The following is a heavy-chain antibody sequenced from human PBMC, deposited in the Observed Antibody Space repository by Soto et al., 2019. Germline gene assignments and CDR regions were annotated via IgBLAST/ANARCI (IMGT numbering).Heavy chain of an antibody. CDR3: ASHCSSTSCLNWFDP. CDR1: GGTFSSYA. J-gene: IGHJ5*02. Sequence: SVKVSCKASGGTFSSYAISWVRQAPGQGLEWMGGIIPIFGTANYAQKFQGRVTVTADKSTSTAYMELSSLRSEDTAVYYCASHCSSTSCLNWFDPWGQGTLVTVSS. V-gene: IGHV1-69*06. CDR2: IIPIFGTA. D-gene: IGHD2-2*01.